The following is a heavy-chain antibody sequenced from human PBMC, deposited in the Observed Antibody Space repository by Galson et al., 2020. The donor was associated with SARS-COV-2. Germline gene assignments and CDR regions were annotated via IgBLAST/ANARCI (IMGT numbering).Heavy chain of an antibody. CDR3: ARDNPVGASYYFDF. CDR2: ISANSGKT. CDR1: GYTFSSYG. Sequence: ASVKVSCKASGYTFSSYGVTWVRQAPGQGLEWMGWISANSGKTNYAQKVQGRVTMTTDTSTSTAYMELRSLRSDDTAVYFCARDNPVGASYYFDFWGHVTLVTVSS. J-gene: IGHJ4*01. D-gene: IGHD1-26*01. V-gene: IGHV1-18*04.